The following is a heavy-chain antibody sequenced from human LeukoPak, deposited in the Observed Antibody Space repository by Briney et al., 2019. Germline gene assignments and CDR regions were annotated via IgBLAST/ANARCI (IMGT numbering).Heavy chain of an antibody. Sequence: GESLKISCKGSGYRFSNYWIGWVRQMPGKGLEWMGIIYPGDSDTRYSPSFQGQVTISADKSISTAYLQWSSLKASDTAMYYCARHRPRYREMITFGGAFDYWGQGTLVTVSS. V-gene: IGHV5-51*01. CDR3: ARHRPRYREMITFGGAFDY. CDR2: IYPGDSDT. CDR1: GYRFSNYW. J-gene: IGHJ4*02. D-gene: IGHD3-16*01.